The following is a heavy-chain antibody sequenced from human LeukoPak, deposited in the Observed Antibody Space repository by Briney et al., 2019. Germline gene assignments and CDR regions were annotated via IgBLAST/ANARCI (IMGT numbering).Heavy chain of an antibody. CDR1: GGSISSYY. CDR2: TYTSGST. CDR3: ARGGYDFWSGYYWIH. D-gene: IGHD3-3*01. J-gene: IGHJ4*02. V-gene: IGHV4-4*07. Sequence: SETLSLTCTVSGGSISSYYWSWIRQPAGKGLEWIGRTYTSGSTNYNPSLKSRVTMSVDTSKNQFSLKLSSVTAADTAVYYCARGGYDFWSGYYWIHWGQGTLVTVSS.